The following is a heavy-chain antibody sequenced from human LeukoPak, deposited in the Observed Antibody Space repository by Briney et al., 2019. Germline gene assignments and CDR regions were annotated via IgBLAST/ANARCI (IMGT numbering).Heavy chain of an antibody. J-gene: IGHJ3*02. CDR1: GNTFTDYY. Sequence: ASVKVSCKASGNTFTDYYIHWVRQAPGPGFEWMGWNNANSGGANYAQKFQGRVTMTRDTSISTAYMELSRLRSDDTAVYYCASLDAVDIWGQGTMVTVSS. V-gene: IGHV1-2*02. CDR2: NNANSGGA. CDR3: ASLDAVDI.